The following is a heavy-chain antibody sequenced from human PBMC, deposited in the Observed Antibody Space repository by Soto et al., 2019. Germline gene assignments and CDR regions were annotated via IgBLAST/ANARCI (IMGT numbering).Heavy chain of an antibody. CDR3: AKARPYIGSY. CDR2: ISSDGSDK. J-gene: IGHJ4*02. Sequence: QVQLVESGGGVVQPGRSLRLSCAASGFTFSSFGMHWVRQAPGKALEWMAVISSDGSDKYYADSVKGRFTISRDNSKNMLYLQMNSLRVEDTAVYYCAKARPYIGSYWGQGILVTVSS. V-gene: IGHV3-30*18. D-gene: IGHD1-26*01. CDR1: GFTFSSFG.